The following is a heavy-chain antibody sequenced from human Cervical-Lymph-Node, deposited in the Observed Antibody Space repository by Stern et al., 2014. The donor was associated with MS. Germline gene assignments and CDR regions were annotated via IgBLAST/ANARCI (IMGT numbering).Heavy chain of an antibody. V-gene: IGHV1-69*01. CDR3: ARVGGYGYLPY. Sequence: VQLVESGAEVKKPGSSGKVSCKASGGTFSSYGIIWVRQAPGQGLEWMGGIIPIFGTANYAQRFQGRVTITADESTSTAYMELSSLRSEDMAVYYCARVGGYGYLPYWGQGTLVTVSS. J-gene: IGHJ4*02. CDR1: GGTFSSYG. D-gene: IGHD5-18*01. CDR2: IIPIFGTA.